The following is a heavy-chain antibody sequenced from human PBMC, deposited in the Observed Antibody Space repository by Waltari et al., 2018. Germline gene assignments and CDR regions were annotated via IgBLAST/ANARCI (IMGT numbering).Heavy chain of an antibody. CDR1: GDSVSGSYL. CDR2: IHGSGRI. Sequence: QLRLQQSGPGLVKPSESLSPTCSVSGDSVSGSYLWNWVRQTPGKGLEWIGQIHGSGRINFNPSFESRVTMSIDTSKNQFYLTVSPATAADTAVYYCARDRGRGLYLDSWGQGSLVTVS. CDR3: ARDRGRGLYLDS. J-gene: IGHJ4*02. D-gene: IGHD2-15*01. V-gene: IGHV4-4*02.